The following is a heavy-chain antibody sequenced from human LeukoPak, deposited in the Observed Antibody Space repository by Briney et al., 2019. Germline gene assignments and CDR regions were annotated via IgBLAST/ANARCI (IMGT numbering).Heavy chain of an antibody. V-gene: IGHV4-34*01. D-gene: IGHD3-3*01. CDR2: INHSGST. CDR1: GGSFSGYY. Sequence: PSETLSLTCAVYGGSFSGYYWSWIRHPPGKGREWIGEINHSGSTNYNPSLKSRVTISVDTPKNQFSLKLSSVTAADTAVYYCARIKTYCSSTSCPGVDYYDFWSGCFDYWGQGTLGTVSS. CDR3: ARIKTYCSSTSCPGVDYYDFWSGCFDY. J-gene: IGHJ4*02.